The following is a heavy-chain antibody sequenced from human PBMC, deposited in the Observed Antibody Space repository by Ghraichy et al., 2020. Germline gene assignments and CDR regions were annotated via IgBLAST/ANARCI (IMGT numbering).Heavy chain of an antibody. CDR3: AGHWNIVVVVAAKAFDF. CDR1: GDSISSSSSYF. V-gene: IGHV4-39*01. J-gene: IGHJ4*02. Sequence: SETLSLTCTVSGDSISSSSSYFWVWIRQPPGKGLEWVGSIYYSGNTYYNPSLKSRVAIYVDTSKNQFSLKLSSVTAADTAVYYCAGHWNIVVVVAAKAFDFWCQGTLVAVSS. CDR2: IYYSGNT. D-gene: IGHD2-15*01.